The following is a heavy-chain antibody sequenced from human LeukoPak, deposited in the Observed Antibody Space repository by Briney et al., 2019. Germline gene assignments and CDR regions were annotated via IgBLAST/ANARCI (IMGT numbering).Heavy chain of an antibody. J-gene: IGHJ6*03. D-gene: IGHD6-13*01. CDR1: GYSISSGYY. V-gene: IGHV4-38-2*01. CDR2: IYHSGST. CDR3: ARHLGIAAAGKYYYYYYYMDV. Sequence: PSETLSLTCAVSGYSISSGYYWGWIRQPPGKGLEWIGSIYHSGSTYYNPSLKSRVTISVDTSKNQFSLKLSSVTAADTAVYYCARHLGIAAAGKYYYYYYYMDVWGKGTTVTVSS.